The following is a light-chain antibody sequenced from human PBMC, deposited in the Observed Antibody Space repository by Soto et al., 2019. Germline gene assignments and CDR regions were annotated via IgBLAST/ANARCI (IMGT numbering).Light chain of an antibody. Sequence: QSVLTQPASVSGSPGQSITISCTGTSSDVGAYNYVSWYQQHPGKAPKLIISEVSNRPSGVSNRFSGSKSGNTASLPISGLQAEDEADYYCRSYTSSSTVVFGGGTKLTVL. CDR3: RSYTSSSTVV. CDR1: SSDVGAYNY. J-gene: IGLJ2*01. V-gene: IGLV2-14*01. CDR2: EVS.